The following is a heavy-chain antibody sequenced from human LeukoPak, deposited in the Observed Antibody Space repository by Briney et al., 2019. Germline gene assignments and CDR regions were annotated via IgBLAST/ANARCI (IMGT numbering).Heavy chain of an antibody. CDR3: ARDGSPYYDSSGYYRIFDY. J-gene: IGHJ4*02. Sequence: GGSLRLSCAASGFTFSDYYMSWIRQAPGKGLEWVSYISSSGSTIYYADSVKGRLTISRDNAKNSLYLQMNSLRAEDTAVYYCARDGSPYYDSSGYYRIFDYWGQGTLVTVSS. CDR1: GFTFSDYY. D-gene: IGHD3-22*01. CDR2: ISSSGSTI. V-gene: IGHV3-11*01.